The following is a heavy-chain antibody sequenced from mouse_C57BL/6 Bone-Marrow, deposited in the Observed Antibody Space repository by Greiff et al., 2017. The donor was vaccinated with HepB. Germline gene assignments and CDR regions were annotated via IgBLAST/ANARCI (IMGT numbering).Heavy chain of an antibody. J-gene: IGHJ2*01. D-gene: IGHD1-1*01. CDR1: GYTFTSYG. CDR2: IYPRSGNT. V-gene: IGHV1-81*01. Sequence: VKLVESGAELARPGASVRLSCKASGYTFTSYGISWVKQRTGQGLEWIGEIYPRSGNTYYNEKFKGKATLTADKSSSTAYMELRSLTSEDSAVYFCARSITTVVDYWGQGTTLTVSS. CDR3: ARSITTVVDY.